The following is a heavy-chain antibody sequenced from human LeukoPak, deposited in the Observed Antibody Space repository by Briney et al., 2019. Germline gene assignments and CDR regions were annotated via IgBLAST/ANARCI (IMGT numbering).Heavy chain of an antibody. CDR2: IYYSGST. V-gene: IGHV4-59*01. J-gene: IGHJ4*02. CDR3: AGRQRWPFDY. D-gene: IGHD4-23*01. CDR1: GGSISSYY. Sequence: SETLSLTCTVSGGSISSYYWSWIRQPPGKGLEWIGYIYYSGSTNYNPSLKSRVTISVDTSKNQFSLKLSSVTAADTAVYYCAGRQRWPFDYWGQGTLVTVSS.